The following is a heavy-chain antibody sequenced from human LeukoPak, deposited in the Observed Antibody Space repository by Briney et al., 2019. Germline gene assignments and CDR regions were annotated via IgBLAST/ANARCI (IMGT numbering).Heavy chain of an antibody. CDR1: GFTFSNYW. J-gene: IGHJ4*02. CDR2: IKEDGSEK. CDR3: ARSVYYYDSSGYYPHFDY. D-gene: IGHD3-22*01. V-gene: IGHV3-7*01. Sequence: GGSLRLSCAASGFTFSNYWMSWVRQAPGKGLEWVANIKEDGSEKNYVDSVKGRFTISRDNAKSSVYLQMNSLRAEDTGVYYCARSVYYYDSSGYYPHFDYWGQGTLVTVSS.